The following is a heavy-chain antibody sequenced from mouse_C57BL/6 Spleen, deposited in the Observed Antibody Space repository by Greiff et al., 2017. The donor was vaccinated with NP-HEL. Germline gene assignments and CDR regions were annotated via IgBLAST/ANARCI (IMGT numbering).Heavy chain of an antibody. CDR2: IDPENGDT. CDR3: TTDTGGYFDV. J-gene: IGHJ1*03. V-gene: IGHV14-4*01. CDR1: GFTLTDDY. Sequence: VQLQQSGAELVRPGASVKLSCTASGFTLTDDYMHWVKQRPEQGLEWIGWIDPENGDTEYASKFQGKATITADTSSNTAYLQLSSLTSDDTAVYYCTTDTGGYFDVWGTGTTVTVSS.